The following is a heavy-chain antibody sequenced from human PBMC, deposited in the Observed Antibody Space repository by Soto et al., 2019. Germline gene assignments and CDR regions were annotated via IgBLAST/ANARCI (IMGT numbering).Heavy chain of an antibody. J-gene: IGHJ4*02. Sequence: GGSLRLSCAASGFTFSDYYMSWIRQAPGKGLEWVSYISSSGTTIFYADSLRGRFTISRDNAKKSLYLQMNSLRGEDTAVYYCAREPSNWNYYFDYWGQGTLVTVSS. CDR2: ISSSGTTI. D-gene: IGHD1-7*01. V-gene: IGHV3-11*01. CDR3: AREPSNWNYYFDY. CDR1: GFTFSDYY.